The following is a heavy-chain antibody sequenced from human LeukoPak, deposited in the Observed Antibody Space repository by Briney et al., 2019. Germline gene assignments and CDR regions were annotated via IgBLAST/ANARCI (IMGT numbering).Heavy chain of an antibody. J-gene: IGHJ6*02. D-gene: IGHD4-23*01. CDR3: ARDGGNRFGYYGMDV. V-gene: IGHV3-33*01. Sequence: GGSLRLSCAASGFTFSSYGMHWVRQAPGKGLEWAAVIRYDGSNKYYADSVKGRFTISRDNSKNTLYLQMNSLRAEDTAVYYCARDGGNRFGYYGMDVWGQGTTVTVSS. CDR1: GFTFSSYG. CDR2: IRYDGSNK.